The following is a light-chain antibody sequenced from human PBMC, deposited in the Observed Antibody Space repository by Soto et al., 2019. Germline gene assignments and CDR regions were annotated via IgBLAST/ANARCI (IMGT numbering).Light chain of an antibody. Sequence: EIVLTQSPGTLSLSPGQRATLSGRAVQGITNNFLAWFQQKPGLAPRLLIHGASTRASGVPDRFSGGGSGTDFVLTISRLEPEDFAVYFCQQYGRSPFTFGQGTKLQIK. CDR3: QQYGRSPFT. CDR2: GAS. CDR1: QGITNNF. J-gene: IGKJ2*01. V-gene: IGKV3-20*01.